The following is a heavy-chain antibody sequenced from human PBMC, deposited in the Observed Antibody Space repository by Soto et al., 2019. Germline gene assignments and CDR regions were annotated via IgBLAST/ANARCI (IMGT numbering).Heavy chain of an antibody. CDR1: GYTFTSYG. CDR3: ARELVPPLYYDFWSGYYGVDY. CDR2: ISAYNGNT. J-gene: IGHJ4*02. V-gene: IGHV1-18*04. Sequence: QVQLVQSGAEVKKPGASVKVSCKASGYTFTSYGISWVRQAPGQGLEWMGWISAYNGNTNYAQKLQGRVTMTTDPSTSTAYMELRSLRSDDTAVYYCARELVPPLYYDFWSGYYGVDYWGQGTLVTVSS. D-gene: IGHD3-3*01.